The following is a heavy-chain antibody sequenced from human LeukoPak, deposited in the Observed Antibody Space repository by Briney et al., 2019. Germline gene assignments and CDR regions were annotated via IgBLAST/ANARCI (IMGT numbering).Heavy chain of an antibody. CDR1: GGTFRSYA. V-gene: IGHV1-69*05. Sequence: ASVKVSCKASGGTFRSYAISWVRQAPGQGLEWMGGIIPIFGTANYAQKFQGRVTITTDESTSTAYMELSSLRSEDTAMYYCARGDPQNSGSYYPFGYWGQGTLVTVSS. D-gene: IGHD1-26*01. J-gene: IGHJ4*02. CDR2: IIPIFGTA. CDR3: ARGDPQNSGSYYPFGY.